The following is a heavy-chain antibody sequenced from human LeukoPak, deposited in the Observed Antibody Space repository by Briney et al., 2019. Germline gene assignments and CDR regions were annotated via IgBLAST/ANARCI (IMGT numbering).Heavy chain of an antibody. D-gene: IGHD5-24*01. Sequence: SETLSLTCTVSGYSISSGYYWGWIRQPPGKGLEWIGSIYHSGSTYYNPSLKSRVTISVDTSKNQFSLKLSSVTAADTAVYYCARDEEDGYSPFDYWGQGTLVTASS. CDR2: IYHSGST. J-gene: IGHJ4*02. CDR1: GYSISSGYY. CDR3: ARDEEDGYSPFDY. V-gene: IGHV4-38-2*02.